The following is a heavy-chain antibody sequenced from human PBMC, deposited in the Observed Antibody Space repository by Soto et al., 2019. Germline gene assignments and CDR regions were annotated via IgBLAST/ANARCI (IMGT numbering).Heavy chain of an antibody. CDR1: GYTFTSYG. J-gene: IGHJ6*03. D-gene: IGHD2-2*01. Sequence: ASVKVSCKASGYTFTSYGINWVRQATGQGLEWMGWMSPYNGNTGYAQKLQGRVTMTRNTSTSTAYMELRSLRSDDTAVYYCARVGCSSTSCYLYYYYYMDVWGKGTTVTVSS. CDR2: MSPYNGNT. V-gene: IGHV1-18*01. CDR3: ARVGCSSTSCYLYYYYYMDV.